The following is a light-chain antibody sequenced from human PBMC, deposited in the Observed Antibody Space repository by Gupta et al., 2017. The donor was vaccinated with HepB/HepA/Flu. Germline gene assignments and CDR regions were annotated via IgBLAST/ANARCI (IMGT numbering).Light chain of an antibody. Sequence: SSVLTQPPSGSVAPGKKARITCGGNNIGSKSVHWYQQKPGPAPVLLVYDDSERPSGNPERFSGSNSGTTATLTNSRVDAGDEADYYCQVWDSSSDHRVFGGGTKLTVL. V-gene: IGLV3-21*03. CDR1: NIGSKS. J-gene: IGLJ2*01. CDR3: QVWDSSSDHRV. CDR2: DDS.